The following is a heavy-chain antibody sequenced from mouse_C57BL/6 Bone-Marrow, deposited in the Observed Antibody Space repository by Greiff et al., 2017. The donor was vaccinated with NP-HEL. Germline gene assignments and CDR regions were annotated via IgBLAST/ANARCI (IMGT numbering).Heavy chain of an antibody. D-gene: IGHD4-1*01. CDR1: GFTFSSYA. CDR2: ISSGGDYI. V-gene: IGHV5-9-1*02. CDR3: TREGGNWDCYFDY. Sequence: EVQGVESGEGLVKPGGSLKLSCAASGFTFSSYAMSWVRQTPEKRLEWVAYISSGGDYIYYAATVKGRFTISRDNARNTLYLQMSSLTSEDTAMYYCTREGGNWDCYFDYWGQGTTLTVSS. J-gene: IGHJ2*01.